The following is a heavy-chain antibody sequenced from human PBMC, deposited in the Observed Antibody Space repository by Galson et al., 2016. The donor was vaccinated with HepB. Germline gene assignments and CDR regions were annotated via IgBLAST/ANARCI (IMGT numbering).Heavy chain of an antibody. CDR1: GGSVSSGSYY. CDR3: ARRSSLSSSFYIDY. V-gene: IGHV4-61*01. D-gene: IGHD6-13*01. CDR2: IYYSGST. J-gene: IGHJ4*02. Sequence: SETLSLTCTVSGGSVSSGSYYWSWIRQPPGKGLEWIGYIYYSGSTNYNPPLKSRVTISVDTSQNQFSLRLSSVTAADTAVYYCARRSSLSSSFYIDYWGQGTLVTVSS.